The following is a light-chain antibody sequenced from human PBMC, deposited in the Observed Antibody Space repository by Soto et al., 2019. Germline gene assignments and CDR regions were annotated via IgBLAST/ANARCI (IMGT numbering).Light chain of an antibody. V-gene: IGLV2-18*02. CDR3: SSFASSATLV. CDR2: ELS. Sequence: QSALTQPPSVSGSPEQSVTISCTETSSDIGYHNRVSWYQQPPGTAPKLMIYELSTRYSGVPDRFSGSKSGNTASLTISGLQAEDEADYYCSSFASSATLVFGGGTKVTVL. J-gene: IGLJ3*02. CDR1: SSDIGYHNR.